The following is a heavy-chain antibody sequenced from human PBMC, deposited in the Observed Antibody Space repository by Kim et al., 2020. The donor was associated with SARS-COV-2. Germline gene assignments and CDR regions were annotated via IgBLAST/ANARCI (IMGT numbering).Heavy chain of an antibody. CDR2: ISAYNGNT. Sequence: ASVKVSCKASGYTFTSYGISWVRQAPGQGLEWMGWISAYNGNTNYAQKLQGRVTMTTDTSTSTAYMELRSLRSDDTAVYYCARDWGGPRGVSYGMDVWGQGTTVTVSS. J-gene: IGHJ6*02. V-gene: IGHV1-18*01. CDR1: GYTFTSYG. CDR3: ARDWGGPRGVSYGMDV. D-gene: IGHD2-21*01.